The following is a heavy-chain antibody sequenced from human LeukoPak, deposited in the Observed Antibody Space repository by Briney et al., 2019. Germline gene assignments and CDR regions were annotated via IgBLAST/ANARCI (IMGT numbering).Heavy chain of an antibody. CDR2: ISSSGSTI. D-gene: IGHD6-6*01. CDR1: GFTFSDYY. CDR3: ARLRSSSFYYYYMDV. V-gene: IGHV3-11*01. Sequence: GGSLRLSCAASGFTFSDYYMSWIRQAPGKGLEWVSYISSSGSTIYYADSVKGRFTIYRDNAKNSLYLQMNSLRAEDTAVYYCARLRSSSFYYYYMDVWGKGTTVTVSS. J-gene: IGHJ6*03.